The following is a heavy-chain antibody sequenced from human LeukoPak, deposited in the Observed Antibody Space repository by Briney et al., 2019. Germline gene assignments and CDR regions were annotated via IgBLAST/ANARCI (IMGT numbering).Heavy chain of an antibody. D-gene: IGHD2-2*01. CDR2: IIPIFGTA. Sequence: GASVKVSCKASGGTFSSYAISWVRQAPGQGLEWMGGIIPIFGTANYAQKLQGRVTITADESTSTAYMELSSLRSEDTAVYYCARGRDIVVVPAARIPTYNWFDPWGQGTLVTVSS. CDR1: GGTFSSYA. V-gene: IGHV1-69*13. CDR3: ARGRDIVVVPAARIPTYNWFDP. J-gene: IGHJ5*02.